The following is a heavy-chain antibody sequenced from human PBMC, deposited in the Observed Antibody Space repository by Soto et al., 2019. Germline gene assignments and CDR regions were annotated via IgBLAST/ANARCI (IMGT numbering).Heavy chain of an antibody. D-gene: IGHD5-18*01. V-gene: IGHV6-1*01. CDR1: GDSVSSNSAA. Sequence: SQTLSLTCAISGDSVSSNSAAWNWIRQSPSRGLEWLGRTYYRSKWYNDYAVSVKSRITINPDTSKNQFSLQLNSVTPEDTAVYHCAKDRGYSYGYLGVFDYWGQGTLVTVSS. J-gene: IGHJ4*02. CDR2: TYYRSKWYN. CDR3: AKDRGYSYGYLGVFDY.